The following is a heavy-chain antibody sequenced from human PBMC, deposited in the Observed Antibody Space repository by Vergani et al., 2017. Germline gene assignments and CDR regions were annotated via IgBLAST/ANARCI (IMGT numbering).Heavy chain of an antibody. Sequence: EVQLVQSGAEVKKPGESLKISCKGSGYSFTSYWIGWVRQMPGKGLEWMGIIYPGDSDTRYSPSFQGQVTISADKSSSTAYLQWSSLKASDTAMYYCARWQSPPYYYCGMDVWGQGTTVTVSS. CDR1: GYSFTSYW. CDR2: IYPGDSDT. V-gene: IGHV5-51*01. J-gene: IGHJ6*02. CDR3: ARWQSPPYYYCGMDV.